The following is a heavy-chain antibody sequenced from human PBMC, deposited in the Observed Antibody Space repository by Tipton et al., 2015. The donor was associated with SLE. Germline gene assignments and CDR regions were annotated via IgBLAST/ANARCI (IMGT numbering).Heavy chain of an antibody. CDR3: AGDYDSGSYRFDF. CDR2: VYYSGST. Sequence: TLSLTCTVSGASTNRGSYLWGWIRQPPGKRLEWIGSVYYSGSTYYNPSLESRITISLDTSKNQFSVKLSSVTAADTAVYYCAGDYDSGSYRFDFWGQGTLVTVSS. D-gene: IGHD3-10*01. V-gene: IGHV4-39*07. J-gene: IGHJ4*02. CDR1: GASTNRGSYL.